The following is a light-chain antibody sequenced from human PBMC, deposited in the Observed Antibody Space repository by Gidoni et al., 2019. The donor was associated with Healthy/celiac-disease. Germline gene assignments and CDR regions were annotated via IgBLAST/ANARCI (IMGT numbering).Light chain of an antibody. V-gene: IGKV1-33*01. CDR2: DAS. CDR3: QQYDNPPLT. CDR1: QDISNY. Sequence: DIHMSHSPSSLSASVGDRVTITCQAHQDISNYLNRYQQKPGKAPKHLIYDASNLETGVPSRFSGSGSGTDFTFTISSLQPEDIATYYCQQYDNPPLTFXGXTKVEIK. J-gene: IGKJ4*01.